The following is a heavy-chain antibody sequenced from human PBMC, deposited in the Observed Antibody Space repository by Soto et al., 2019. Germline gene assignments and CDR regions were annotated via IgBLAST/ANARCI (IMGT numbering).Heavy chain of an antibody. CDR3: GSLDCSGGSCYRSGWFDP. V-gene: IGHV4-34*01. Sequence: SETLSLTCAVYGGSFSGYYWSWIRQPPGKGLEWIGEINHSGSTNYNPSLKSRVTMSVDTSKNQFSLKLSSVTAADTAVYYCGSLDCSGGSCYRSGWFDPWGQGTLVTVSS. D-gene: IGHD2-15*01. CDR1: GGSFSGYY. J-gene: IGHJ5*02. CDR2: INHSGST.